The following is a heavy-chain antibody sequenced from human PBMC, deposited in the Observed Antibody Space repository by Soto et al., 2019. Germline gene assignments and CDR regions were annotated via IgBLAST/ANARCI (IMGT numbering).Heavy chain of an antibody. V-gene: IGHV3-7*01. CDR3: ARGSRLFRYYFDN. D-gene: IGHD3-3*01. CDR1: GFTFSSYW. J-gene: IGHJ4*02. CDR2: IKQDGSEK. Sequence: GGSLRLSCAASGFTFSSYWMSWVRQAPGKGLEWVANIKQDGSEKYYVDSVKGRFTISRDNAKNSLYLQMNGLRAQDTAVSYCARGSRLFRYYFDNSGQGPLVTISS.